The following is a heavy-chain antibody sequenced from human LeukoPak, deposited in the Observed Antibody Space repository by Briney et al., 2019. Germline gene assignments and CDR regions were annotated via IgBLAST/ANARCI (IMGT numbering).Heavy chain of an antibody. D-gene: IGHD5-18*01. CDR3: VRGLWTAMGAGAY. CDR2: ISDDGTNK. V-gene: IGHV3-30-3*01. CDR1: DFSFNRYL. Sequence: GGSLRLSCVVSDFSFNRYLMHWVRQAPGKGLEWVTSISDDGTNKYYSDSVRGRFTTSRDNSKSTLYLQMDSLRIEDTSMYYCVRGLWTAMGAGAYWGQGTLVAVSS. J-gene: IGHJ4*02.